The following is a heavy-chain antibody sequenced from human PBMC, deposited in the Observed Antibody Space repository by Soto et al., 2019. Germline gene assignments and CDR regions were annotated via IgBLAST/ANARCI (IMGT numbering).Heavy chain of an antibody. D-gene: IGHD4-17*01. CDR3: ARGATVTQFDY. CDR1: GVSVSSGSFY. J-gene: IGHJ4*02. CDR2: GSYSGTT. V-gene: IGHV4-61*01. Sequence: PSEPLSLTCTVSGVSVSSGSFYWAWIRQPPGKGLEWIGFGSYSGTTNYKPSLKSRVTISVDTSRSQISLKVSSLTAADTAVYYCARGATVTQFDYWGRGTLVTVSS.